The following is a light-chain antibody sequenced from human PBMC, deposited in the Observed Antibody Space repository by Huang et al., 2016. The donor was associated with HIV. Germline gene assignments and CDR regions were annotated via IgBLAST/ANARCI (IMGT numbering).Light chain of an antibody. CDR1: QDITNY. CDR2: DAS. V-gene: IGKV1-33*01. Sequence: DIQMTQSPPSLSASVGDTITITCQASQDITNYLNWYQHKPGKAPKLLIYDASNLETGVPARFSGSGSGTDFSFTISSLQPDDIASYYCQQFDDIPYTFGQGTKLEIK. CDR3: QQFDDIPYT. J-gene: IGKJ2*01.